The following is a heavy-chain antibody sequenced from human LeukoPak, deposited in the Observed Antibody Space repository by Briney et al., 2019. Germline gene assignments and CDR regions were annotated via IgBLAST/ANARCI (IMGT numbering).Heavy chain of an antibody. J-gene: IGHJ3*02. CDR1: GGSISSSSYY. D-gene: IGHD3-3*01. Sequence: SETLSLTCTVSGGSISSSSYYWGWIRQPPGKGLEWFGSIYYSGITYYNPFLKSLVTISADTSKNQFSLKLSSVTAADPAVYYCARAHDIRFLEWYANDAFDIWGQGKMVTVST. CDR2: IYYSGIT. V-gene: IGHV4-39*07. CDR3: ARAHDIRFLEWYANDAFDI.